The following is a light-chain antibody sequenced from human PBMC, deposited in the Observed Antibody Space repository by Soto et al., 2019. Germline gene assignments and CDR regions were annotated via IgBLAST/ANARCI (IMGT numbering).Light chain of an antibody. CDR1: QGVXSK. V-gene: IGKV3-15*01. CDR2: GAS. Sequence: IGMTQSPSTLSVSPGESCTLPCRASQGVXSKVGWYERKPGQAPRILIXGASTRATGIPARFIGSGSGREFTLTISSLQSEDFALYYCQQYDNWFTGTFGQGTKVEIK. J-gene: IGKJ1*01. CDR3: QQYDNWFTGT.